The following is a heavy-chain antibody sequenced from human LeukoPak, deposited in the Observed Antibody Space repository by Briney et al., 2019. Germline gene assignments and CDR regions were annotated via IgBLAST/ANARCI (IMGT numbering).Heavy chain of an antibody. CDR3: ARGRYDFWRAYYYYYMDV. CDR1: GGTFSSYA. D-gene: IGHD3-3*01. V-gene: IGHV1-69*13. Sequence: VASVKVSCKASGGTFSSYAISWVRQAPGQGLEWMGGIIPISGTANYAQKFQGRVTITADESTSTAYMELSSLRSEDTAVYYCARGRYDFWRAYYYYYMDVWGKGTTVTVSS. J-gene: IGHJ6*03. CDR2: IIPISGTA.